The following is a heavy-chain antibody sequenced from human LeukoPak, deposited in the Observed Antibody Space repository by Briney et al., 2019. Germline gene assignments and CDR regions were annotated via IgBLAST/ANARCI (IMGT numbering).Heavy chain of an antibody. Sequence: GGSLRLSCAASGFTFSSYGMSWVRQAPGKGLEWGSGISDNGDSTYYADSVKGRFTISRDSSKNTLYLQMNSLRAEDTAVYYCAKDVKVVVAANYWFDPWGQGTLVTVSS. D-gene: IGHD2-15*01. CDR2: ISDNGDST. CDR3: AKDVKVVVAANYWFDP. V-gene: IGHV3-23*01. CDR1: GFTFSSYG. J-gene: IGHJ5*02.